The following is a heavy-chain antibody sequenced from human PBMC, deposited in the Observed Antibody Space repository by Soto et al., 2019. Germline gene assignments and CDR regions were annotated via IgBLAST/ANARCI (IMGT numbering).Heavy chain of an antibody. CDR2: VYNSGST. D-gene: IGHD3-9*01. CDR3: ARVPLTTYFDL. V-gene: IGHV4-61*01. Sequence: QVQLQESGPGLVKPSETLSLTCTVSGGSVSGGSYCWSWIRQPPGKGLECIGYVYNSGSTTYNPSLKIRATTSVDTSKNQFSLGLSSVTAADTAVYYCARVPLTTYFDLWGRGTLVTVSS. J-gene: IGHJ2*01. CDR1: GGSVSGGSYC.